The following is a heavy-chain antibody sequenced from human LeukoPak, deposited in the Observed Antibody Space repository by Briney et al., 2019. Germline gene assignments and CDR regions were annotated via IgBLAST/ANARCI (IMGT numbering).Heavy chain of an antibody. CDR1: GGSFSGYY. J-gene: IGHJ4*02. Sequence: SETLSLTCAVYGGSFSGYYWSWIRQPPGKGLEWIGYIYYSGSTNYNPSLKSRVTISVDTSKNQFSLKLSSVTAADTAVYYCARALAGATFDYWGQGTLVTVSS. CDR3: ARALAGATFDY. V-gene: IGHV4-59*01. CDR2: IYYSGST. D-gene: IGHD1-26*01.